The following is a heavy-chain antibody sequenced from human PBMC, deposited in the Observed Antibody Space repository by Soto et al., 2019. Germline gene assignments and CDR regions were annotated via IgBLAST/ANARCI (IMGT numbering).Heavy chain of an antibody. CDR1: GYTFTSYD. D-gene: IGHD2-2*01. Sequence: ASVKVSCKASGYTFTSYDINWVRQATGQGLEWMGWMNPNSGNTGYAQKFQGRVTMTRNTSISTAYMELSSLRSADTAVYYCARGGCRDTSCYAFFYYYYGMDVWGQGTTVTVSS. CDR2: MNPNSGNT. J-gene: IGHJ6*02. V-gene: IGHV1-8*01. CDR3: ARGGCRDTSCYAFFYYYYGMDV.